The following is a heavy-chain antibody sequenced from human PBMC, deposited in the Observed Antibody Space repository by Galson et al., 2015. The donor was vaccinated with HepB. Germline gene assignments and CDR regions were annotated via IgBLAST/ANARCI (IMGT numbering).Heavy chain of an antibody. J-gene: IGHJ4*02. CDR3: ARDQLAGYYPAPFDY. CDR2: ISSSSSYI. Sequence: SLRLSCAASGFTFSSYSMNWVRQAPGKGLEWVSSISSSSSYIYYADSVKGRFTISRDNAKNSLYLQMNSLRAEDTAVYYCARDQLAGYYPAPFDYWGQGALVTVSS. D-gene: IGHD3-9*01. V-gene: IGHV3-21*01. CDR1: GFTFSSYS.